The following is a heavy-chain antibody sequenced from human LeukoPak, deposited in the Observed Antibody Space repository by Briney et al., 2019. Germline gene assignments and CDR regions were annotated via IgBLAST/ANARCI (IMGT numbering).Heavy chain of an antibody. CDR1: GGSFSGYY. V-gene: IGHV4-34*01. CDR3: ARRDYGSGSHDY. J-gene: IGHJ4*02. D-gene: IGHD3-10*01. Sequence: SETLSLTCAVYGGSFSGYYWSWIRQPPGKGLEWIGEINHSGSTNYNPSLKSRVTISVDTSKNQFSLKLSSVTAADTAVHYCARRDYGSGSHDYWGQGTLVTVSS. CDR2: INHSGST.